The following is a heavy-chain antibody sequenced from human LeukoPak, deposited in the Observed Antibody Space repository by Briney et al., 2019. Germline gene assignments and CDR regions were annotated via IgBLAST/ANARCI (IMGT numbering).Heavy chain of an antibody. CDR3: ARGSEWYCSGGSCPIDY. Sequence: GGSLRLSCAASGFTFSSYTMNWVRQATGKGLEWVSSISSGSGYIYYADSVKGRFTISRDNAKISLYLQMNSLRAEDTAVYYCARGSEWYCSGGSCPIDYWGQGTLVTVSS. D-gene: IGHD2-15*01. CDR1: GFTFSSYT. J-gene: IGHJ4*02. V-gene: IGHV3-21*01. CDR2: ISSGSGYI.